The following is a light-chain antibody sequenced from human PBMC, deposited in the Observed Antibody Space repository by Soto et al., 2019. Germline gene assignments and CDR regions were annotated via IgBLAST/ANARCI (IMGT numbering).Light chain of an antibody. V-gene: IGLV2-14*01. CDR3: SSYTSSSTPVV. J-gene: IGLJ2*01. CDR2: EVS. Sequence: QSALTQPASVSGSPGQSITISCTGTSSDVGGYNYVSWYQQHPGKAPKLMIYEVSNRPSGVSNRFSGSKSGNTACLTISGLQAEDEADYYCSSYTSSSTPVVFGGGTKVTVL. CDR1: SSDVGGYNY.